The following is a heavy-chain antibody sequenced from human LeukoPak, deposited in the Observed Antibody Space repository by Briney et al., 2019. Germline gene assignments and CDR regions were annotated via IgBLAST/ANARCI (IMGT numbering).Heavy chain of an antibody. CDR2: ISAYNGNT. CDR3: ARNGYYDSSGYYYYDY. CDR1: GYTFTSYG. Sequence: GASVKVPCKASGYTFTSYGISWVRQAPGQGLEWMGWISAYNGNTNYAQKLQGRVTMTTDTSTSTAYMELRSLRSDDTAVYYCARNGYYDSSGYYYYDYWGQGTLVTVSS. V-gene: IGHV1-18*01. D-gene: IGHD3-22*01. J-gene: IGHJ4*02.